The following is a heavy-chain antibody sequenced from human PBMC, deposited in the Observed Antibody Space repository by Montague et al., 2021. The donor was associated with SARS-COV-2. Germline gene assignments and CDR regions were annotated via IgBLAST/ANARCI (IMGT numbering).Heavy chain of an antibody. Sequence: SETLSLTCTVSGGSISSSSYYWGWIRQPPGKGLEWIGSIYYSGSTYYNPSLKSRVTISVETSKNQFSLKLSSVTAADTAVYYCARHGETRIDMIVVVIGYFDYWGQGTLVTVSS. CDR3: ARHGETRIDMIVVVIGYFDY. D-gene: IGHD3-22*01. J-gene: IGHJ4*02. CDR2: IYYSGST. CDR1: GGSISSSSYY. V-gene: IGHV4-39*01.